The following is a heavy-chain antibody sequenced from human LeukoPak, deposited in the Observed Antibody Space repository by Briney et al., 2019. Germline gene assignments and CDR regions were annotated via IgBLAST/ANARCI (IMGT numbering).Heavy chain of an antibody. CDR3: ARKRGLSIDY. J-gene: IGHJ4*02. V-gene: IGHV4-39*07. CDR2: IYYSGST. Sequence: PSETLSLTCTVSGGSISSSSYYWGWIRQPPGKGLEWIGSIYYSGSTYYNPSLKSRVTISVDTSKNQFSLKLSSVAAADTAVYYCARKRGLSIDYWGQGTLVTVSS. D-gene: IGHD3-16*02. CDR1: GGSISSSSYY.